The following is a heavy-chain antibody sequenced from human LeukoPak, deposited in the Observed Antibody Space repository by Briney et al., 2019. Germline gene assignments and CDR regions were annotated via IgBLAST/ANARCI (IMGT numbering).Heavy chain of an antibody. CDR3: AKSGGYGLIDY. V-gene: IGHV4-59*04. D-gene: IGHD1-26*01. Sequence: SETLSLTCTVSGGSISNYYWSWIRQPPGKGLEWIGNIYYTGNTYYNASLQSRVTISIDTSKNQFSLRLNSVTAADTAMYYCAKSGGYGLIDYWGQGTLVTVSS. CDR2: IYYTGNT. J-gene: IGHJ4*02. CDR1: GGSISNYY.